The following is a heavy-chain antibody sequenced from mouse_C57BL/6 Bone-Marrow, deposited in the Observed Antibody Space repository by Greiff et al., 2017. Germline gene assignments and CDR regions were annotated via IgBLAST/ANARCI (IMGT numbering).Heavy chain of an antibody. Sequence: QVQLQQPGAALVKPGASVQMSCKASGYTFTSYWITWVKQRPGQGLEWIGDIYPGSGSTNYNEKFKSKATLTVDTSSSTAYMQLSSLTSEDSAGDCCAREMIKGWFAYWGQGTLVTVSA. J-gene: IGHJ3*01. V-gene: IGHV1-55*01. CDR2: IYPGSGST. CDR3: AREMIKGWFAY. CDR1: GYTFTSYW. D-gene: IGHD2-4*01.